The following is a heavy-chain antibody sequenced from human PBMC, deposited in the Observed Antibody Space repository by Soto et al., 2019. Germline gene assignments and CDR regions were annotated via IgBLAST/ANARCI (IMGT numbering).Heavy chain of an antibody. CDR2: ISGSGGST. J-gene: IGHJ5*02. V-gene: IGHV3-23*01. Sequence: GGSLRLSCAASGFTFSSYAMSWVRQAPGKGLEWVSAISGSGGSTYYADSVKGRFTISRDNSKNTLYLQMNSLRAEDTAVYYCAKGRTPPYYDILTGYHNWFDPWGQGTLVTVSS. CDR1: GFTFSSYA. D-gene: IGHD3-9*01. CDR3: AKGRTPPYYDILTGYHNWFDP.